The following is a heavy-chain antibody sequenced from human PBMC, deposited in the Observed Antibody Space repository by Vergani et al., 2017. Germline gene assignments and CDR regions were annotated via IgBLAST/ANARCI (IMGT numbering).Heavy chain of an antibody. J-gene: IGHJ5*02. V-gene: IGHV3-11*06. CDR3: ARKGDYVWGSYPNWFDP. D-gene: IGHD3-16*02. CDR2: ISSSSSYT. CDR1: GFTFSDYY. Sequence: QVQLVESGGGLVKPGGSLRLSCAASGFTFSDYYMSWICQAPGKGLEWVSYISSSSSYTNYADSVKGRFTISRDNAKNSLYLQMNSLRAEDTAVYYCARKGDYVWGSYPNWFDPWGQGTLVTVSS.